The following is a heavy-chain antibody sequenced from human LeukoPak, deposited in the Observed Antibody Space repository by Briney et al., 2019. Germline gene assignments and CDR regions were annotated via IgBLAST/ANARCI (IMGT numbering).Heavy chain of an antibody. J-gene: IGHJ6*03. D-gene: IGHD3-3*01. V-gene: IGHV4-4*07. CDR2: IYTSGST. CDR1: GGSISSYY. CDR3: ARERESITIFGVVKVDYYYMDV. Sequence: SETLSLTCNVSGGSISSYYWSWIRQPAGKGLEWIGRIYTSGSTNYNPSLKSRVTMSVDTSKNQFSLKLSSVTGADTAVYYCARERESITIFGVVKVDYYYMDVWGKGTTVTVSS.